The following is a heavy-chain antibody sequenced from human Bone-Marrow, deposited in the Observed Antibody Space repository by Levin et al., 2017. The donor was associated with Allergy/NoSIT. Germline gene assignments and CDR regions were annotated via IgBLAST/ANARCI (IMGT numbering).Heavy chain of an antibody. CDR2: INSNTGNP. CDR1: GYTFTNYA. J-gene: IGHJ4*02. V-gene: IGHV7-4-1*02. D-gene: IGHD2-21*01. CDR3: ARVAGDNYFDY. Sequence: ASVKVSCKASGYTFTNYAVTWVRQAPGQGREWMGWINSNTGNPTYAQDFTGRFVFSLDTSVSTAYLQISSLKAEDTAVYYCARVAGDNYFDYWGQGTLVTVSS.